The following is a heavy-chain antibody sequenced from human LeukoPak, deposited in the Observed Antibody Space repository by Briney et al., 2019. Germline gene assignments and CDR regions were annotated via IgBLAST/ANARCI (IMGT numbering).Heavy chain of an antibody. CDR2: IKGIGPTT. J-gene: IGHJ6*03. V-gene: IGHV3-11*04. CDR3: ARAGELRYMDV. Sequence: GRSLRLSCAASGFTFSDYYMSWIRQAPGKGLEWVSTIKGIGPTTYYADSLKGRFTISRDNAKNSLFLQMSSLRADDTAIYYCARAGELRYMDVWGKGTAVTVSS. CDR1: GFTFSDYY. D-gene: IGHD3-16*01.